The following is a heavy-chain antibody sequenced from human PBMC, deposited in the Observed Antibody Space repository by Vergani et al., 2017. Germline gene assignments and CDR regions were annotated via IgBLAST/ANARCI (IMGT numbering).Heavy chain of an antibody. D-gene: IGHD3-9*01. CDR2: INPSGGHT. V-gene: IGHV1-46*03. CDR3: ARGDYGILTGYRY. Sequence: VQVVPSGAEVKKSGASGKVSCKTSGYTFSNYYMPWVRQAPGQGLEWMGIINPSGGHTNYAQKFKGRVTMTRDTSTSTVYMELSSLRSEDTAIYYCARGDYGILTGYRYWGQGTLVTVSA. CDR1: GYTFSNYY. J-gene: IGHJ4*02.